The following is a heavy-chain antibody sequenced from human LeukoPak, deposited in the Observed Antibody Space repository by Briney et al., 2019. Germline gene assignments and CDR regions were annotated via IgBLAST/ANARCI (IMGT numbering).Heavy chain of an antibody. CDR1: GYSFSTYW. D-gene: IGHD3-3*01. J-gene: IGHJ4*02. CDR3: MRGGLRGFWDGYSDY. Sequence: GESLKISCMGYGYSFSTYWIGWVRQVPGKGLEWMAMIYPDDSDVRYNPSFQGHVAISAGKSIHTAFLQWYTLKASDTAMYYCMRGGLRGFWDGYSDYWGQGTLLSVSS. V-gene: IGHV5-51*01. CDR2: IYPDDSDV.